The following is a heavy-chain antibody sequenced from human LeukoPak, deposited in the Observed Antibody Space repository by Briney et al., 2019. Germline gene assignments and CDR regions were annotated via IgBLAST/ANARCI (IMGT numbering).Heavy chain of an antibody. Sequence: PSETLSLTGTVSAVSISSYYWSWIRQPPGKGLEWIGYIYYSGCTDYNPSLKSRVTISVDTSKNQFSLKLSSVTAADTAVYYCARVGGSGSYYYAMDVWGQGTTVTVSS. CDR3: ARVGGSGSYYYAMDV. D-gene: IGHD3-10*01. V-gene: IGHV4-59*01. J-gene: IGHJ6*02. CDR1: AVSISSYY. CDR2: IYYSGCT.